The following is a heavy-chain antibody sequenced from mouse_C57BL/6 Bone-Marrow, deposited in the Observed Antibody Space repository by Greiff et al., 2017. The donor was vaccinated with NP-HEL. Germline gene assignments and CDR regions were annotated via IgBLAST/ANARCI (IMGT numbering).Heavy chain of an antibody. Sequence: QVQLQQPGAELVRPGTSVKLSCKASGYTFTSYWMHWVKQRPGQGLEWIGVIDPSDSYTNYNPKFKGKATLTVDTSSRPAYMQLSSLTSEDSAVYYCAHYYGSSLFDYWGQGTTLTVSS. D-gene: IGHD1-1*01. V-gene: IGHV1-59*01. CDR1: GYTFTSYW. J-gene: IGHJ2*01. CDR2: IDPSDSYT. CDR3: AHYYGSSLFDY.